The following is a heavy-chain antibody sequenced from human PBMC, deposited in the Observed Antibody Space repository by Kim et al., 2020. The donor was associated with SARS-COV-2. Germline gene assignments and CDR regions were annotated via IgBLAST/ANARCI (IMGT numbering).Heavy chain of an antibody. CDR2: IYPGDSDT. CDR1: GYSFTSYW. CDR3: ARGNNLRYFDWLFLNWFDP. D-gene: IGHD3-9*01. Sequence: GESLKISCKGSGYSFTSYWIGWVRQMPGKGLEWMGIIYPGDSDTRYSPSFQGQVTISADKSISTAYLQWSSLKASDTAMYYCARGNNLRYFDWLFLNWFDPWGQGTLVTVSS. J-gene: IGHJ5*02. V-gene: IGHV5-51*01.